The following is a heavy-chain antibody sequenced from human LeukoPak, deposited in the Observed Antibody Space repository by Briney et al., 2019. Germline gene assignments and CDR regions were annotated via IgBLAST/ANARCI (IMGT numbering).Heavy chain of an antibody. CDR1: GASISGHY. Sequence: SETLSLTCTVSGASISGHYLTWIRHAPGKGLEWIRYISYIGSTNYNPSLKSRVTISVDTSKNLFSLKLRSVTAADTAVYYCARDQISINALDMWGQGTMVTVSS. V-gene: IGHV4-59*11. CDR3: ARDQISINALDM. CDR2: ISYIGST. J-gene: IGHJ3*02. D-gene: IGHD1-14*01.